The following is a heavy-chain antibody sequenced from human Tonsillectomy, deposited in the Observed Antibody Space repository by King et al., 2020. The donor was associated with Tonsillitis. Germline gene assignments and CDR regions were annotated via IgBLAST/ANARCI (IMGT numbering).Heavy chain of an antibody. V-gene: IGHV4-30-2*01. J-gene: IGHJ3*02. CDR2: IYRSGST. D-gene: IGHD4-17*01. CDR3: ARGNYGDYKAPDAFDI. CDR1: GGSISSGGHS. Sequence: LQLQESGSGLVKPSQTLSLTCAVSGGSISSGGHSWSWIRQPPGKGLEWIGYIYRSGSTYYNPSLKSRVTISLDRSKNQFSLKLSAVTAADTAVYFCARGNYGDYKAPDAFDIWGQGTMVTVSS.